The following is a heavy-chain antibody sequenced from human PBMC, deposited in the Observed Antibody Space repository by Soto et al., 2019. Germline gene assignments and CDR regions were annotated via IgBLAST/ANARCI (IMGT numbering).Heavy chain of an antibody. CDR1: GFTFSSYG. V-gene: IGHV3-33*01. CDR3: ARDGDSSSWFYYYYYGMDV. D-gene: IGHD6-13*01. Sequence: GGSLRLSCAASGFTFSSYGMHWVRQAPGKGLEWVAVIWYDGSNKYYADSAKGRFTISRDNSKNTLYLQMNSLRAEDTAVYYCARDGDSSSWFYYYYYGMDVWGQGTRVTVSS. J-gene: IGHJ6*02. CDR2: IWYDGSNK.